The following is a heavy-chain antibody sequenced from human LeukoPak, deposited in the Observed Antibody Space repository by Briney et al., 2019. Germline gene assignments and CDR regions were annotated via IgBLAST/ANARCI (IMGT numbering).Heavy chain of an antibody. CDR1: GFTFSKFG. CDR2: KSSDERNI. D-gene: IGHD3-10*01. V-gene: IGHV3-30*02. Sequence: GGSLRLSCAASGFTFSKFGMHWVRQAPGKGLEWVAYKSSDERNIKYADSVKGRFTISRDNSKNTLYLQMNSLRAEDTAVYYCARDHHGGDWGQGTLVTVSS. CDR3: ARDHHGGD. J-gene: IGHJ4*02.